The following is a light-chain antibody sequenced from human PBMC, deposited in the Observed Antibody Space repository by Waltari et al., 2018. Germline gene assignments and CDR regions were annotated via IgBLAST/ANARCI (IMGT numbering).Light chain of an antibody. CDR3: QAWDRSPI. CDR2: QDN. Sequence: WNQQKPAQSPVLVIHQDNKRPSGIPERFAGSSSGNTATLTISGTQAIDEADYFCQAWDRSPIFGGGTKLTVL. V-gene: IGLV3-1*01. J-gene: IGLJ2*01.